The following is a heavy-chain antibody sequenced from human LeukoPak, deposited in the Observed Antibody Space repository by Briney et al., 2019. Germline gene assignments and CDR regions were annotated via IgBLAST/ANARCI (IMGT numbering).Heavy chain of an antibody. J-gene: IGHJ4*02. CDR2: ISGSDGGT. CDR3: AKDRGYYGSGRWGYFDY. D-gene: IGHD3-10*01. V-gene: IGHV3-23*01. Sequence: GGSLRLSCAASGFIFNSYAMSWVRQAPGKGLEWVSAISGSDGGTNYADSVKGRFTISRDNSKNTLYLQMNSLRAEDTAVYYCAKDRGYYGSGRWGYFDYWGQGTLVTVSS. CDR1: GFIFNSYA.